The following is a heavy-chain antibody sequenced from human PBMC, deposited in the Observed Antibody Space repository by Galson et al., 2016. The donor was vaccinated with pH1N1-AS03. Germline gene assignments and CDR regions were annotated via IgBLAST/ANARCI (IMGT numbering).Heavy chain of an antibody. D-gene: IGHD6-13*01. CDR3: TGGGYSSTWYWVY. J-gene: IGHJ4*02. CDR1: GGTFNSYA. V-gene: IGHV1-69*13. CDR2: IIPIFGTA. Sequence: SVKVSCKASGGTFNSYAISWVRQAPGQGLGWMGGIIPIFGTANNAQKFQGGVTISADESTRIAYMELSSLRSEDTAVYYCTGGGYSSTWYWVYWGQGTLVTVSS.